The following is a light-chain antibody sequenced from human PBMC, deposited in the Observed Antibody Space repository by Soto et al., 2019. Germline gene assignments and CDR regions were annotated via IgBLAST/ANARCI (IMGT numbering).Light chain of an antibody. Sequence: QAVVTQEPSLTVSPGGTVTLTCASSTGAVTSGCYPNWFQQKPGQAPRALIYGAFNKHSWTPARFSGSLLGGKAALTLSGVQPEDEAEYYCLLYCGDTQGVFGGGTKLTVL. J-gene: IGLJ2*01. CDR2: GAF. CDR1: TGAVTSGCY. V-gene: IGLV7-43*01. CDR3: LLYCGDTQGV.